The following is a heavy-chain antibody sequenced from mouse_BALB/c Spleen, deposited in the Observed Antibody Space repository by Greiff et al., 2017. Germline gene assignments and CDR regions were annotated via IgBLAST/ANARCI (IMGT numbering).Heavy chain of an antibody. J-gene: IGHJ1*01. CDR3: ARYGSSPYWYFDV. V-gene: IGHV2-9*02. CDR1: GFSLTSYG. CDR2: IWAGGST. D-gene: IGHD1-1*01. Sequence: VKLMESGPGLVAPSQSLSITCTVSGFSLTSYGVHWVRQPPGKGLEWLGVIWAGGSTNYNSALMSRLSISKDNSKSQVFLKMNSLQTDDTAMYYCARYGSSPYWYFDVWGAGTTVTVSS.